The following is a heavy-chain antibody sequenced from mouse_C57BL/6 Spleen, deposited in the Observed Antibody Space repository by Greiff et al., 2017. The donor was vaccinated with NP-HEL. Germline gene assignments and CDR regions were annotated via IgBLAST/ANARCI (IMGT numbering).Heavy chain of an antibody. V-gene: IGHV2-2*01. CDR3: ARQGVVAPYYFDY. J-gene: IGHJ2*01. D-gene: IGHD1-1*01. CDR1: GFSLTSYG. Sequence: VKLVESGPGLVQPSQSLSITCTVSGFSLTSYGVHWVRQSPGKGLEWLGVIWSGGSTDYNAAFISRLSISKDNSKSQVFFKMNSQQADDTAIYYCARQGVVAPYYFDYWGQGTTLTVSS. CDR2: IWSGGST.